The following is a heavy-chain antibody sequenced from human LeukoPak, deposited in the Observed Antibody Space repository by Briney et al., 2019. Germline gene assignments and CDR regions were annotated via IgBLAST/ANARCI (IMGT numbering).Heavy chain of an antibody. CDR1: GDSISGSSYY. J-gene: IGHJ4*02. D-gene: IGHD3-10*01. CDR3: LCITMVRGVINLDY. V-gene: IGHV4-39*07. Sequence: KASETLSLTCSVSGDSISGSSYYWGWIRQPPGKGLEWIGSIYYSGSTYYNPSLKSRVTISVDTSKNQFSLKLSSVTAADTAVYYCLCITMVRGVINLDYWGQGTLVTVSS. CDR2: IYYSGST.